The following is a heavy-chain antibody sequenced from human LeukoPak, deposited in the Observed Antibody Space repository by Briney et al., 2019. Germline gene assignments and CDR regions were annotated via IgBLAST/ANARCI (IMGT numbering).Heavy chain of an antibody. CDR3: AKDGSTGPNYYYYYYMDV. D-gene: IGHD5/OR15-5a*01. Sequence: PGGSLRLSCAASGFTFSTYGMHWVRQAPGKGLEWVAVISYDGSNKYYADSVKGRFTIPRDNSKNTLYLQMNSLRAEDTAVYYCAKDGSTGPNYYYYYYMDVWGKGTTVTVSS. CDR2: ISYDGSNK. J-gene: IGHJ6*03. V-gene: IGHV3-30*18. CDR1: GFTFSTYG.